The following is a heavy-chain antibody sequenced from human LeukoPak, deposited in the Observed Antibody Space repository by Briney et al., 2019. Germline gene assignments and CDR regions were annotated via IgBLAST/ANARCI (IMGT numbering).Heavy chain of an antibody. J-gene: IGHJ6*02. CDR1: GFTFSSYA. V-gene: IGHV3-30*04. Sequence: PGRSLRLSCAASGFTFSSYAMHWVRQAPGKGLEWVAVISYDGSNKYYADSVKGRFTISRDNSKNTLYLQMNSLRAEDTAVYYCARGTTLIYDSSGYYFERPGMDVWGQGTTVTVSS. CDR2: ISYDGSNK. CDR3: ARGTTLIYDSSGYYFERPGMDV. D-gene: IGHD3-22*01.